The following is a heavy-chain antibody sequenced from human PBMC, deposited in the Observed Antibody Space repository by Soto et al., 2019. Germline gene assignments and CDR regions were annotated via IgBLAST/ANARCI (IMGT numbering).Heavy chain of an antibody. CDR3: AKRGPIVAVFTIRYLYNSIVVYY. CDR1: GSTFTRHY. V-gene: IGHV1-2*02. J-gene: IGHJ6*01. CDR2: INPNSGDT. D-gene: IGHD5-12*01. Sequence: GPSVKVSCKASGSTFTRHYVHWVRQAPGQGLEWMGWINPNSGDTYLAQRFQGRVTMKRDTSIGTAYMELRGLTSDDTAEYYCAKRGPIVAVFTIRYLYNSIVVYY.